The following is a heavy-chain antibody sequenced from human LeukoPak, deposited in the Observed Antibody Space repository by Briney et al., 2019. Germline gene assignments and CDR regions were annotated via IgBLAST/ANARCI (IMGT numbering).Heavy chain of an antibody. CDR2: ISGSGGST. CDR1: GFTFSSYA. D-gene: IGHD4-17*01. V-gene: IGHV3-23*01. J-gene: IGHJ3*02. CDR3: AKKDYGDYPHRPGAFDI. Sequence: PGGSLRLSCAASGFTFSSYAMSWVRQAPGKGLEWVSAISGSGGSTYYADSVKGRFTISRDNSKNTLYLQMNSLRAEDTAVYYCAKKDYGDYPHRPGAFDIWGQGTMVTVSS.